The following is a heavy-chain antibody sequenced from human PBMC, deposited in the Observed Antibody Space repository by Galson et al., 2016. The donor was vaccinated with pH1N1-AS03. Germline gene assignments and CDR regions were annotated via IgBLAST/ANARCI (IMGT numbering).Heavy chain of an antibody. CDR1: GGSFGGYY. CDR2: INHSGST. CDR3: AAYRPLRPGVLDV. V-gene: IGHV4-34*01. D-gene: IGHD3-16*02. Sequence: SETLSLTCAVYGGSFGGYYWNWIRQPPGKGLEWIGEINHSGSTNYNPSLKSRVTISVDTSKNQFSLKLSSVTAAATAVYYCAAYRPLRPGVLDVWGQGTTVTVSS. J-gene: IGHJ6*02.